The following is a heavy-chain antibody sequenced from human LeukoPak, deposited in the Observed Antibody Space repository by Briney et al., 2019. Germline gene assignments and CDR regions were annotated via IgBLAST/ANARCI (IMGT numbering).Heavy chain of an antibody. D-gene: IGHD6-13*01. CDR2: ISASGGST. Sequence: GGSLRLSCAASGFTLRTYAMSWVRQAPGKGLEWVSGISASGGSTYYADSVKGRFTTSRDNSKNTLYLQMNSLRAEDTAVYYCAKDQGIAPYYFDYWGQGTLVTVSS. CDR1: GFTLRTYA. CDR3: AKDQGIAPYYFDY. V-gene: IGHV3-23*01. J-gene: IGHJ4*02.